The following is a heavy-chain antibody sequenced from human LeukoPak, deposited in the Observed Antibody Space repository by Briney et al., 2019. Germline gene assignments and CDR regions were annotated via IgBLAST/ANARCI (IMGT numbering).Heavy chain of an antibody. V-gene: IGHV1-8*01. Sequence: ASVKVSCKAPGNTFTSYDINWVRQATGQGLEWMGWMNPNSGNTGYAQKFQGRVTMTRNTSISTAYMELSSLRSEDTAVYYCARGRYCSSTSCYYYFDYWGQGTLVTVSS. CDR2: MNPNSGNT. D-gene: IGHD2-2*01. CDR3: ARGRYCSSTSCYYYFDY. CDR1: GNTFTSYD. J-gene: IGHJ4*02.